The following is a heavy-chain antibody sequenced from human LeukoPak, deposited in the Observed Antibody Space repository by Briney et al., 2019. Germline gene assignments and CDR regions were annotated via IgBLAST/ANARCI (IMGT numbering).Heavy chain of an antibody. CDR3: ARDLGTLVGATQRDY. Sequence: SETLSLTCTVSGGSISSGGYYWSWIRQPPGKGLEWIGYIYHSGSTYYNPSLKSRVTISVDRSKNQFSLKLSSVTAADTAVYYCARDLGTLVGATQRDYWGQGTLVTVSS. CDR1: GGSISSGGYY. J-gene: IGHJ4*02. CDR2: IYHSGST. V-gene: IGHV4-30-2*01. D-gene: IGHD1-26*01.